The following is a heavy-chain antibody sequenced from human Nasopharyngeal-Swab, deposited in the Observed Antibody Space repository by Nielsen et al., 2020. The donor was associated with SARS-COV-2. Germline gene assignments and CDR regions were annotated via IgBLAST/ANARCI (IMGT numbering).Heavy chain of an antibody. V-gene: IGHV3-11*06. Sequence: GESLKISCAASGFTFSDYYMSWIRQAPGKGLEWVSYISSSSSYTNYADSVKGRFTISRDNAKNSLYLQMNSLRAEDTAVYYCAKGSIYGDYGDAFDIWGQGTMVTVSS. CDR2: ISSSSSYT. CDR1: GFTFSDYY. D-gene: IGHD4-17*01. J-gene: IGHJ3*02. CDR3: AKGSIYGDYGDAFDI.